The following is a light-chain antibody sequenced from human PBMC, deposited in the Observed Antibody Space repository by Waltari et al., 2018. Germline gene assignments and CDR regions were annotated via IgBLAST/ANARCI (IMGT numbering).Light chain of an antibody. J-gene: IGKJ1*01. CDR2: WAS. CDR1: QSLLSNNKNY. CDR3: QQINSYPWT. Sequence: IVMTQSPDSLAVSLVERATINCRSSQSLLSNNKNYLGWYQQKPGPPPKLLFYWASSRESGVPDRFSVSGSATDFTLTISSLEAEDEAVYYCQQINSYPWTFCQGTKVEIK. V-gene: IGKV4-1*01.